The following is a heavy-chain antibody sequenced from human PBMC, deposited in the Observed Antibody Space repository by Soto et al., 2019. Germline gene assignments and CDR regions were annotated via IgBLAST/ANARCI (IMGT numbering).Heavy chain of an antibody. CDR3: ARDWIAVAGSISFSQAFPLLDGMDL. D-gene: IGHD6-19*01. CDR2: IYPRGGNI. CDR1: GYSFVNYY. J-gene: IGHJ6*02. V-gene: IGHV1-46*01. Sequence: QVHLVQSGAEVKKPGASVKLSCKASGYSFVNYYINWVRQAPGQGLEWMGIIYPRGGNISYAQKFLGRVSMTSDKAASTVYMELTSLRSDDTAVYFCARDWIAVAGSISFSQAFPLLDGMDLWGQGTTVTVSS.